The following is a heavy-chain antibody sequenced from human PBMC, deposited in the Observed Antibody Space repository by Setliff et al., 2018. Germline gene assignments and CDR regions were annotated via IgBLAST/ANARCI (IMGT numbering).Heavy chain of an antibody. CDR1: GFTFSDYA. J-gene: IGHJ4*01. Sequence: PGGSLRLSCAASGFTFSDYAMSWGRQAPGKGLGWVSTFSGSAGSIHLSDSVKGRFTISRDKSKNTLFLQMSSLGAADTAVYYCGKGTNVVMVYTGFDHWGQGTLVTVSS. V-gene: IGHV3-23*01. CDR3: GKGTNVVMVYTGFDH. D-gene: IGHD2-8*01. CDR2: FSGSAGSI.